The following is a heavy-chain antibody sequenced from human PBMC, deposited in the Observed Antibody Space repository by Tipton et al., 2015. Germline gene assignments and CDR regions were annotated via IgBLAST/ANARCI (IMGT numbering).Heavy chain of an antibody. Sequence: GSLRLSCAASGFTFSRYIMNWVRQAPGKGLEWVSSIDTSGSFIYYADSVKGRFTISRDNAKNSLFLQMNSLRAEDTAVYYCARDSAVSACFDFWGQGNLVTVSS. J-gene: IGHJ4*02. CDR1: GFTFSRYI. D-gene: IGHD2-8*01. V-gene: IGHV3-21*01. CDR3: ARDSAVSACFDF. CDR2: IDTSGSFI.